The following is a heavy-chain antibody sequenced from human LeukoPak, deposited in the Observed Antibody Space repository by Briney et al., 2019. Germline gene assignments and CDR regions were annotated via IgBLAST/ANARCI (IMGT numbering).Heavy chain of an antibody. CDR3: ARISSSNWYNERGAFDV. J-gene: IGHJ3*01. V-gene: IGHV4-39*07. Sequence: SETLSLTCTVSGGSISSSSYYWGWLRQPPGKGLEWIGSIYYSGSTYYNPSLKSRVTISVDTSRNQFSLKLSSVTAADTAVYYCARISSSNWYNERGAFDVWGQGTMVTVSS. CDR1: GGSISSSSYY. D-gene: IGHD6-13*01. CDR2: IYYSGST.